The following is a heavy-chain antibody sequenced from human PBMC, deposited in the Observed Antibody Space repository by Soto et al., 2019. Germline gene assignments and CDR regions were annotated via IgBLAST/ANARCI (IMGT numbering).Heavy chain of an antibody. J-gene: IGHJ6*02. CDR2: ISGSGDKT. Sequence: FLRLSCAASGFTFSSYAMSWVRQAPGKGLEWVSAISGSGDKTYYADSVKGRFTISRDNSKSTLFLQMNSLRAEDTAVYYCAKYPVPVVVVTYGMDVWGQGTTVTVSS. D-gene: IGHD2-15*01. V-gene: IGHV3-23*01. CDR3: AKYPVPVVVVTYGMDV. CDR1: GFTFSSYA.